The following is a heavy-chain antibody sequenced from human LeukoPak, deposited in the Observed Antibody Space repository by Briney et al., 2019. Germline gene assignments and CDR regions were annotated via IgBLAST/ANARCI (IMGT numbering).Heavy chain of an antibody. D-gene: IGHD3-3*01. Sequence: SETLSLTCTVSGGSISSYYWSWIRQPAGKGLEWIGRIYTSGSTNYNPSLKSRVTISVDTSKNQFSLKLSSVTAADTAVYYCARDFVHYDFWSGYLSWGEGTLVTVSS. V-gene: IGHV4-4*07. CDR1: GGSISSYY. J-gene: IGHJ4*02. CDR3: ARDFVHYDFWSGYLS. CDR2: IYTSGST.